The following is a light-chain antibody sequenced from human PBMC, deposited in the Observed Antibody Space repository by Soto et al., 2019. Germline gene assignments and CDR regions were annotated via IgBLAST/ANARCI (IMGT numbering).Light chain of an antibody. V-gene: IGKV3-15*01. J-gene: IGKJ4*01. CDR3: QQYNNWPPSRLT. Sequence: EIVMTQSPATLSVSPGERATLSCRASQSVSSNLAWYQQKPGQAPRLLIYGASTRATGIPVRFSGSGSGTEFNLTVISLQSEDFAVYYCQQYNNWPPSRLTVGGGTKVEIK. CDR1: QSVSSN. CDR2: GAS.